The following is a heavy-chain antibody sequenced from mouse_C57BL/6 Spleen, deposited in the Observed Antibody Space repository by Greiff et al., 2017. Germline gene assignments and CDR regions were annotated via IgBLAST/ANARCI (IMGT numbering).Heavy chain of an antibody. D-gene: IGHD1-1*01. V-gene: IGHV14-4*01. J-gene: IGHJ3*01. CDR1: GFNIKDDY. CDR3: TIPPRQLLLGFAY. Sequence: EVQLQQSGAELVRPGASVKLSCTASGFNIKDDYMHWVKQRPEQGLEWIGWIDPENGDTEYASKFQGKATITADTSSNTAYLQLSILTSEDTAVYYCTIPPRQLLLGFAYWGQGTLVTVSA. CDR2: IDPENGDT.